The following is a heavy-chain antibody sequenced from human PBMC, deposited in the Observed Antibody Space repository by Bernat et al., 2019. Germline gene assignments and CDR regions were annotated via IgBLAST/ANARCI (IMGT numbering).Heavy chain of an antibody. Sequence: EVQLLESGGGLVQPGGSLRLSCAASGFTFNDYAMSWVRQAPGKGLEWVSAISGGGTNNYYADFVKGRFTISRDNSKNTLYLQINSLRAEDTAVYYCAKESRGYNQPIDYWGQGTLVTVSS. CDR3: AKESRGYNQPIDY. CDR2: ISGGGTNN. CDR1: GFTFNDYA. D-gene: IGHD5-18*01. V-gene: IGHV3-23*01. J-gene: IGHJ4*02.